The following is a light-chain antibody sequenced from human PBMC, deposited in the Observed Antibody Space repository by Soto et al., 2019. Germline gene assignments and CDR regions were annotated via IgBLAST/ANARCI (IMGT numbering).Light chain of an antibody. V-gene: IGKV3-11*01. Sequence: EVVLTQSLATLSLSPRERATLSCRASQSVSSYLAWYQQKPGQAPRLLIYDASNRATGIPARFGGSGSGTDFTLTISSLEPEDFAVYYCQQRQHWPPITFGQGARLEIK. J-gene: IGKJ5*01. CDR2: DAS. CDR1: QSVSSY. CDR3: QQRQHWPPIT.